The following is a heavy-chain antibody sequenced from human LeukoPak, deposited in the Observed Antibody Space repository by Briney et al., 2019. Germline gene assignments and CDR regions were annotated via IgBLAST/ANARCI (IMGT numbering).Heavy chain of an antibody. V-gene: IGHV3-23*01. J-gene: IGHJ4*02. CDR1: GFTFSSYS. D-gene: IGHD3-10*01. Sequence: GGSLRLSCAASGFTFSSYSMTWVRQAPGKGLEWVSSISGSGGSTYYADSVKGRFTISRDNSKNTLYLQMNSLRAEGTAVYYCAKGYGSGNYYGDYWGQGTLVTVSS. CDR3: AKGYGSGNYYGDY. CDR2: ISGSGGST.